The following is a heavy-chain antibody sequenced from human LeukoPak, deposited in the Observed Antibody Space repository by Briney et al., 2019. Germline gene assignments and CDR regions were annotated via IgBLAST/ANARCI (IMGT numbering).Heavy chain of an antibody. CDR2: IYTGGTT. V-gene: IGHV3-53*01. CDR1: GFTVSSNY. J-gene: IGHJ4*02. Sequence: GGSLRLSCAASGFTVSSNYMSWVRQAPGKGLEWISIIYTGGTTYYADSVKGRFTISRDTSKNTLYLQMNSLRVEDTAVYYCARNSAFDYWGQATLVTVSS. CDR3: ARNSAFDY. D-gene: IGHD1-1*01.